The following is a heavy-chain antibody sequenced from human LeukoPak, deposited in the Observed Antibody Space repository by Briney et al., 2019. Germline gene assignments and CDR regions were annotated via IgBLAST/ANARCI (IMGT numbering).Heavy chain of an antibody. CDR3: ARLGWWDS. CDR2: IYYSGST. V-gene: IGHV4-39*01. Sequence: SETLSLTCTVSGDSVSNDKYYWGWIGQPPGKGLEWIGSIYYSGSTYYNPSLNSRVTISVDTSKNQFSLKLSSVTTADTAVYYCARLGWWDSWGQGTLVTVSS. CDR1: GDSVSNDKYY. D-gene: IGHD2-15*01. J-gene: IGHJ4*02.